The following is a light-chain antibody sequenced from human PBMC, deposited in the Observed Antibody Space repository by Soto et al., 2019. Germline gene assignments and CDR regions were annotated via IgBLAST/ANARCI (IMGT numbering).Light chain of an antibody. J-gene: IGKJ5*01. CDR3: MQPLPALRIT. CDR1: QSLLHSNGYNY. CDR2: LGS. V-gene: IGKV2-28*01. Sequence: DIVMTQSPLSLPVTPGEPASISCRSSQSLLHSNGYNYLDWYLQKPGQSPQLLIYLGSHRASGVLDRVGGSGSGTDFTLKISRVEAEDVGVYYCMQPLPALRITFGHGTRLEIK.